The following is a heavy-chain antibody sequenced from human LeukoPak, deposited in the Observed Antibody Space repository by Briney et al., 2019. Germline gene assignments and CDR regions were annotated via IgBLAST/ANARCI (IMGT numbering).Heavy chain of an antibody. J-gene: IGHJ4*02. CDR2: IRSKANSYAT. V-gene: IGHV3-73*01. Sequence: PGGSLRLSCAASGFTFSGSAMHWVRQASGKGLEWVGRIRSKANSYATAYAASVKGRFTISRDDSKNTAYLQMNSLKTEDTAVYYCTRTMEWELQVYWGQGALVTVSS. D-gene: IGHD1-26*01. CDR1: GFTFSGSA. CDR3: TRTMEWELQVY.